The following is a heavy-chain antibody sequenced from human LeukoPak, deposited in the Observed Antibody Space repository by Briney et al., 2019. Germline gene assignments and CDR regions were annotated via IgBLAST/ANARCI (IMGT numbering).Heavy chain of an antibody. CDR1: GYTFIHYF. CDR3: AREWSGSYPSYYYYYMDV. D-gene: IGHD1-26*01. Sequence: GASVKVSCKASGYTFIHYFIHWVRQAPGQGLEWMGRINSDSGGTGYAQRFQGRVTMTRDTSISTAYMELSRLRSDDTAVYYCAREWSGSYPSYYYYYMDVWGKGTTVTVSS. CDR2: INSDSGGT. J-gene: IGHJ6*03. V-gene: IGHV1-2*06.